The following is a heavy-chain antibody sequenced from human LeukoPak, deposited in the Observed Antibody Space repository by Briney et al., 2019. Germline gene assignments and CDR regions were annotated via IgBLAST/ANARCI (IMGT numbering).Heavy chain of an antibody. CDR2: IRNDGNDK. CDR3: VRDFNWALDY. Sequence: GGSLRLSCATSGFTFSRYGMSWVRQAPGKGLEWVAFIRNDGNDKYYTDSAKGRFTISRDNSKNTLNLQMNSLRAEDTAVYYCVRDFNWALDYWGQGTLVTVSS. D-gene: IGHD3-16*01. V-gene: IGHV3-30*02. CDR1: GFTFSRYG. J-gene: IGHJ4*02.